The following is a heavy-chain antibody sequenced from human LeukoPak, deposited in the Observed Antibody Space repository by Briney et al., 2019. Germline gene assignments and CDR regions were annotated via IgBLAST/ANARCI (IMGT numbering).Heavy chain of an antibody. CDR3: ARSYYDYVWGSYRLNWFDP. J-gene: IGHJ5*02. CDR1: GGSISRGGYS. Sequence: SETLSLTCAVSGGSISRGGYSWSWIRQPPGKGLEWIGYIYHSGSTNYNPSLKSRVTISVDASKNQFSLKLSSVTAADTAVYYCARSYYDYVWGSYRLNWFDPWGQGTLVTVSS. D-gene: IGHD3-16*02. CDR2: IYHSGST. V-gene: IGHV4-30-2*01.